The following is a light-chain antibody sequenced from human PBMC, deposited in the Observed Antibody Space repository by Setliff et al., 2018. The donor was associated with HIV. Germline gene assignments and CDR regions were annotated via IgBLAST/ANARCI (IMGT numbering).Light chain of an antibody. J-gene: IGLJ1*01. CDR3: QVWDSSSDHSYV. V-gene: IGLV3-21*04. Sequence: YELTQPPSVSVAPGKTARITCGGNNIGRKSAHWYQQKPGQAPVLVIYYDSDRPSGIPERFSGSNSGNTATLTISRVEAGDEADYYCQVWDSSSDHSYVFGTGTKVTVL. CDR2: YDS. CDR1: NIGRKS.